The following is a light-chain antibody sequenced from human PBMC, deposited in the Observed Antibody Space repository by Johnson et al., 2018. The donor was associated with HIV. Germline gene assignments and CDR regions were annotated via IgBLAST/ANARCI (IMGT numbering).Light chain of an antibody. J-gene: IGLJ1*01. CDR2: ENN. CDR3: GTWDSSLSASYV. CDR1: SSNIGNNY. V-gene: IGLV1-51*02. Sequence: HSVLTQPPSVSAAPGQKVTISCSGSSSNIGNNYVSWYQQFPGTAPKLLIYENNKRPSGIPDRFSGSKSGTSATLGITGVQTGDEADYYCGTWDSSLSASYVFVTWTKVTVL.